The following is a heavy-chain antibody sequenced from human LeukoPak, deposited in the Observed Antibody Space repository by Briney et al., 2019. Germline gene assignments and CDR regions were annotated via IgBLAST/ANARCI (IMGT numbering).Heavy chain of an antibody. J-gene: IGHJ3*02. CDR3: ARRIEIMGDYYDSSDTIRAFDI. V-gene: IGHV4-59*01. Sequence: PSETLSLTCTVSGGSISSYYWSWIRQPPGKGLEWIGYIYYSGSTNYNPSLKSRVTISVDTSKNQFSLKLSSVTAADTAVYYCARRIEIMGDYYDSSDTIRAFDIWGQGTMVTVSS. CDR2: IYYSGST. CDR1: GGSISSYY. D-gene: IGHD3-22*01.